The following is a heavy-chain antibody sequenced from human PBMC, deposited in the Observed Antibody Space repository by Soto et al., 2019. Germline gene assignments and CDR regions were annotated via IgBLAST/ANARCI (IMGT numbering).Heavy chain of an antibody. CDR2: IKSKTDGGTT. D-gene: IGHD3-22*01. J-gene: IGHJ4*02. V-gene: IGHV3-15*07. CDR1: GFTFSNAW. Sequence: GGSLRLSCAASGFTFSNAWMNWVRPAPGKGLEWVGRIKSKTDGGTTDYAAPVKGRFTISRDDSKNTLYLQMNSLKTEDTAVYYCTTDPGTTYYYDSSGYRGGYWGQGTLVTVSS. CDR3: TTDPGTTYYYDSSGYRGGY.